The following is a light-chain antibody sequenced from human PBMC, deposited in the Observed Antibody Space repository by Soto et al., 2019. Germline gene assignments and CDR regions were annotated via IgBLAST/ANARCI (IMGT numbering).Light chain of an antibody. Sequence: IQLTQSPSSLSASIGDRVTITCRASQDIASYLAWYRQKPGNAPKLLIYAASTLHSGVPSRFSGSGSGTDFTLTISSLQPEDFATYYCQQSYSSPYTFGQGTKLEIK. CDR2: AAS. CDR3: QQSYSSPYT. CDR1: QDIASY. J-gene: IGKJ2*01. V-gene: IGKV1-9*01.